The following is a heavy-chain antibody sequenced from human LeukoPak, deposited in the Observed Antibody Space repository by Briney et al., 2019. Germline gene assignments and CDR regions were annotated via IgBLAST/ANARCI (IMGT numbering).Heavy chain of an antibody. V-gene: IGHV3-33*01. CDR1: GFTFSSYG. D-gene: IGHD3-3*01. CDR2: IWYDGSNK. J-gene: IGHJ6*03. Sequence: QPGRSLRLSCAASGFTFSSYGMHWVRQAPGKGLEWVAVIWYDGSNKYYADSVKGRFTISRDNSKNTLYLQMNSLRAEDTAVYYCARSVSRVVSPYYYYYMDVWGKGTTVTVSS. CDR3: ARSVSRVVSPYYYYYMDV.